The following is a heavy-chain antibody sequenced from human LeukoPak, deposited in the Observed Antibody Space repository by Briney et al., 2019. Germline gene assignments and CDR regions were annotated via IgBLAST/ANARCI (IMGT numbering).Heavy chain of an antibody. J-gene: IGHJ4*02. CDR3: ASQDYSSGWYYFDY. Sequence: SETLSLTCTVSGGSISSSSYYWGWIRQPPGKGLEWIGSIYYSGSTYYNPSLKSRVTMSEDTSKNQFSLKLNSVTAADTAVYYCASQDYSSGWYYFDYWGQGTLVTVSS. V-gene: IGHV4-39*01. CDR1: GGSISSSSYY. D-gene: IGHD6-19*01. CDR2: IYYSGST.